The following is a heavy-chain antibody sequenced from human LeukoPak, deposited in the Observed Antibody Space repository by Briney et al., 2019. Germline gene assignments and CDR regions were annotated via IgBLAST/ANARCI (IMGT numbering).Heavy chain of an antibody. V-gene: IGHV1-2*02. J-gene: IGHJ4*02. Sequence: ASVKVSCKASGYTFTVYHMHWVRQAPGQGLEWMGWINPNSGGTNYAQKFQGRVTMTRDTSISTAYMELSRLRSDDTAVYYCARGTEQWLVPPYFDYWGQGTLVTVSS. CDR3: ARGTEQWLVPPYFDY. D-gene: IGHD6-19*01. CDR1: GYTFTVYH. CDR2: INPNSGGT.